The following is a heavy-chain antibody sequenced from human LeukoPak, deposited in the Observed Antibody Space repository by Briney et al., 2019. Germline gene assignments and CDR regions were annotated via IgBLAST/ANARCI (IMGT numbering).Heavy chain of an antibody. D-gene: IGHD2-21*01. J-gene: IGHJ6*02. Sequence: GGSLRLSCAASGFTVSSNYMGWVRQAPGKGLEWVSVIYSGGTTYYADSVKGRFTISRDNSKNTLFLQMNSLRAEDTAVYYCARGFVNYYYYGMDVWGQGTTVTVSS. CDR1: GFTVSSNY. CDR2: IYSGGTT. V-gene: IGHV3-53*01. CDR3: ARGFVNYYYYGMDV.